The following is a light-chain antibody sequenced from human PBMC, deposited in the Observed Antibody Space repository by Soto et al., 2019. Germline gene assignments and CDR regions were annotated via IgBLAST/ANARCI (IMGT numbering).Light chain of an antibody. CDR3: GTWDSSLSALYV. CDR1: ISNIGNNY. CDR2: DNN. V-gene: IGLV1-51*01. Sequence: QSVLTQPPSGSAAPGQKVTISCSGSISNIGNNYVSWYQQLPGTASKLLIYDNNKRPSGIPDRFSGSKSGTSATLGITGLQTGDEADYHCGTWDSSLSALYVFGTGTKVTVL. J-gene: IGLJ1*01.